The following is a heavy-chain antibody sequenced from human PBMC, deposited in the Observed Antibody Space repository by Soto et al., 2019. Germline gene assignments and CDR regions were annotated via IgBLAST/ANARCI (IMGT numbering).Heavy chain of an antibody. Sequence: QVQLVESGGGVVQPGRSLRLSCAASGFTFSNYGMHWVRQAPGKGLEWVALISYDGSDKYYADSVKGRFTISRDNSKNTLYLQMNRLRAEDAAVYYCAKGSSYSSGWISSTCDYWGQGTLVTVSS. J-gene: IGHJ4*02. D-gene: IGHD6-19*01. CDR2: ISYDGSDK. CDR3: AKGSSYSSGWISSTCDY. V-gene: IGHV3-30*18. CDR1: GFTFSNYG.